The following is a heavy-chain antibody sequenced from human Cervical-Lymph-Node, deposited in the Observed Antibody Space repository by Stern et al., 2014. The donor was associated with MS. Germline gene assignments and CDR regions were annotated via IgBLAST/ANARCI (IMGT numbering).Heavy chain of an antibody. V-gene: IGHV1-2*04. D-gene: IGHD6-19*01. CDR3: ARGRRSSAWSPPDAFDI. CDR1: GYTFTDYY. J-gene: IGHJ3*02. Sequence: QVQLVQSGAEVKKPGASVKVSCKASGYTFTDYYMHWVRQAPGQGLEWMGWINPNSGGTNYAQKFQGWVTMTRDTSLSTAYMDLSRLRSDDTAVYYCARGRRSSAWSPPDAFDIWGQGTMVTVSS. CDR2: INPNSGGT.